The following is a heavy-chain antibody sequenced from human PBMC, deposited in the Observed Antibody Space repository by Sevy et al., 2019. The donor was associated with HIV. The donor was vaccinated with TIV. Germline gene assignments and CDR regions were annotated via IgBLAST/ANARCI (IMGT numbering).Heavy chain of an antibody. CDR1: GGSIGDYY. J-gene: IGHJ3*02. CDR3: ARGGGYFDDGFDI. CDR2: IYTSGST. Sequence: SETLSLTCTVSGGSIGDYYCTWIRQPAGKGLEWIGRIYTSGSTNYNPSLKSRVTMSVGTSKSQFSQTLSSLTAADTAIYYCARGGGYFDDGFDIWGQGTMVTVSS. V-gene: IGHV4-4*07. D-gene: IGHD3-10*01.